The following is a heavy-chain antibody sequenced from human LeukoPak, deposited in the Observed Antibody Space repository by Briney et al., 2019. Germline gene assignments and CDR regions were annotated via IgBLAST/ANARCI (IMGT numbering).Heavy chain of an antibody. CDR1: GFTFSSYA. D-gene: IGHD6-13*01. V-gene: IGHV3-23*01. J-gene: IGHJ6*02. CDR3: AKFSSSWHNYYYYYYYGMDV. Sequence: GGSLRLSCGTSGFTFSSYAMSWVRQAPGKGLEWVSLITAIAGDTYYADSVKGRFTISRDNSKNTLYLQMNSLRAEDTAVYYCAKFSSSWHNYYYYYYYGMDVWGQGTTVTVSS. CDR2: ITAIAGDT.